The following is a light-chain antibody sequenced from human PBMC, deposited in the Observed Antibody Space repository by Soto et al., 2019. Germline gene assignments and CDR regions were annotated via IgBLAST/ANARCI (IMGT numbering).Light chain of an antibody. J-gene: IGKJ2*01. CDR2: GAS. CDR1: QSVRSN. CDR3: QQYNNWPPFT. V-gene: IGKV3-15*01. Sequence: EIVMTQSPATLSVSPGERATLSCRASQSVRSNLAWYQQKPGQAPRLLIYGASFRATGIPARFSGSGSGTEFTLTISSLQSEDFAVYYCQQYNNWPPFTFGQGTKLEIK.